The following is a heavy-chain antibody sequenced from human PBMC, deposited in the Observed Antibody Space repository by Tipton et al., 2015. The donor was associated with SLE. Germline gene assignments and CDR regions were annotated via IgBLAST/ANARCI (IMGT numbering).Heavy chain of an antibody. J-gene: IGHJ6*02. CDR2: INHSGST. Sequence: TLSLTCAVYGGSFSGYYWSWIRQPPGKGLEWIGEINHSGSTNYNPSLKSRVTISVDTSKNQFSLKLSSVTAADTAVYYCARDNLSVGLLRDYYYYGMDVWGQGTTVTVSS. D-gene: IGHD3-22*01. CDR1: GGSFSGYY. V-gene: IGHV4-34*01. CDR3: ARDNLSVGLLRDYYYYGMDV.